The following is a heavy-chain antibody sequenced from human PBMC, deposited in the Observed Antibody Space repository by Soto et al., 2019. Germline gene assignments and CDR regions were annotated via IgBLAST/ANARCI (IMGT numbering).Heavy chain of an antibody. CDR1: GYTFTKYG. J-gene: IGHJ4*02. CDR2: ISGSSGNA. CDR3: XXXXXXXXGEYDY. Sequence: QVQLVQSGAEVKNPGASVKVSCKTSGYTFTKYGVGWVRQAPGQGLEWMGWISGSSGNANYAEKVQGRITLTTDTSTSTAYIXXXXXXXXXXXXXXXXXXXXXXXGEYDYWGQGTLVTV. V-gene: IGHV1-18*01.